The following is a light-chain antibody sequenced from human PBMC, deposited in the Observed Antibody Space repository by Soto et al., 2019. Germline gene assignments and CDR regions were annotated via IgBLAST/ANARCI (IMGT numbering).Light chain of an antibody. CDR3: QHYNNCPLR. CDR2: GAS. J-gene: IGKJ4*01. CDR1: QSVSSN. Sequence: EILVTQSPATLSVSPGERATLSCRASQSVSSNLAWYMQKPGQAPRLLIYGASTRDTGIPARFSGSGSGPECAITTSSLQSQDFVVYYCQHYNNCPLRFGGGTKEEIK. V-gene: IGKV3-15*01.